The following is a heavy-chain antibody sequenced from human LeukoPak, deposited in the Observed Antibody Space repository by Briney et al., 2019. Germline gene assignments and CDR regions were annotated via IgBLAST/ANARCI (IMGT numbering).Heavy chain of an antibody. CDR3: AKGNYYDFWSGYYNPAFDY. J-gene: IGHJ4*02. Sequence: GGSLRLSCAASGFTFSSYAMNWVRQAPGKGLEWVSTISGRGDNTHYADSVKGRFTISRDNSKNTLYLQMNSLRAEDTAIYYCAKGNYYDFWSGYYNPAFDYWGQGTLVTVSS. CDR1: GFTFSSYA. D-gene: IGHD3-3*01. CDR2: ISGRGDNT. V-gene: IGHV3-23*01.